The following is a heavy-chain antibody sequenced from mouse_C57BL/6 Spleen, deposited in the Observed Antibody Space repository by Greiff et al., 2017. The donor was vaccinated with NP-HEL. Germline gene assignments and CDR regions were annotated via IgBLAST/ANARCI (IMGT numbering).Heavy chain of an antibody. CDR2: INPNNGGT. D-gene: IGHD2-2*01. CDR3: ARRAYGYDVGVWFAY. Sequence: EVQLQESGPELVKPGASVKMSCKASGYTFTDYNMHWVKQSHGKSLEWIGYINPNNGGTSYNQKFKGKATLTVNKSSSTAYMELRSLTSEDSAVYYCARRAYGYDVGVWFAYWGQGTLVTVSA. CDR1: GYTFTDYN. V-gene: IGHV1-22*01. J-gene: IGHJ3*01.